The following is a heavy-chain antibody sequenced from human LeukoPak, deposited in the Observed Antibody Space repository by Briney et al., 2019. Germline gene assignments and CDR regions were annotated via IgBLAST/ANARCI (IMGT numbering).Heavy chain of an antibody. CDR3: ARAGKQLDNY. J-gene: IGHJ4*02. V-gene: IGHV4-34*01. Sequence: SETLSLTCTVSGGSISSYYWNWIRQPPGKGLEWIGEINHSGSTNYNPSLKSRVTISVDTSKNQFSLKLSSVTAADTAVYYCARAGKQLDNYWGQGTLVTVSS. CDR2: INHSGST. CDR1: GGSISSYY. D-gene: IGHD1-1*01.